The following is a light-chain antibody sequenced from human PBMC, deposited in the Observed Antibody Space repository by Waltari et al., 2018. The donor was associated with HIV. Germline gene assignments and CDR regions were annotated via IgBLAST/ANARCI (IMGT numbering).Light chain of an antibody. Sequence: QSVLTQPPSVSGAPGQRVSISCTGSGAGHEVQWYQQIAGKAPKRLIFVNNKRPSGVPARFFGSKSGSSASLAITGLQPEDEAHYYCQSFDSSLTGFVFGSGTEVVVL. CDR1: GAGHE. CDR2: VNN. J-gene: IGLJ1*01. V-gene: IGLV1-40*01. CDR3: QSFDSSLTGFV.